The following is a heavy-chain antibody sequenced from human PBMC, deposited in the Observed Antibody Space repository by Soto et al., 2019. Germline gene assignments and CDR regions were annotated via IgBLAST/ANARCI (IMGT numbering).Heavy chain of an antibody. J-gene: IGHJ4*02. CDR1: GFTVRNYW. CDR2: VDNDGSGT. D-gene: IGHD3-10*01. V-gene: IGHV3-74*01. Sequence: EVQLVESGGGLVQPGGSLRLSCAASGFTVRNYWMHWVRQAPGKGLMWVSRVDNDGSGTSYADSVKGRFTMSRDNAKNTVYLQMNSLRADDTAVYYCGSVFEYWGQGTLVTVSS. CDR3: GSVFEY.